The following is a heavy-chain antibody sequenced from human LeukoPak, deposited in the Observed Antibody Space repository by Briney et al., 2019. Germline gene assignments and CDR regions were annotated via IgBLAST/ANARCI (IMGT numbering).Heavy chain of an antibody. J-gene: IGHJ4*02. V-gene: IGHV4-39*01. Sequence: PSETLSLTCTVSGGSISSSSYYWGWIRQPPGKGLEWIGSIYYSGSTYYNPSLKSRVTISVDTSKNQFSLKLSSVTAADTAVYYCAIDRRDYDFWSGSKMDYWGQGTLVTVSS. CDR2: IYYSGST. CDR3: AIDRRDYDFWSGSKMDY. CDR1: GGSISSSSYY. D-gene: IGHD3-3*01.